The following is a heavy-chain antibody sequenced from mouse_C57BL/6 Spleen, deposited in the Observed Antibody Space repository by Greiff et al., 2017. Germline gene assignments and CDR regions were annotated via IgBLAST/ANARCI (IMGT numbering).Heavy chain of an antibody. CDR2: IYPGDGDT. J-gene: IGHJ2*01. D-gene: IGHD1-1*01. V-gene: IGHV1-82*01. CDR3: ARHSTVDFDY. CDR1: GYAFSSSW. Sequence: QVQLQQSGPELVKPGASVKISCKASGYAFSSSWMNWVKQRPGKGLEWIGRIYPGDGDTNYNGKFKGKATLTADKSSSTAYMQLSSLTSEVSAVYFCARHSTVDFDYWGQGTTLTVSS.